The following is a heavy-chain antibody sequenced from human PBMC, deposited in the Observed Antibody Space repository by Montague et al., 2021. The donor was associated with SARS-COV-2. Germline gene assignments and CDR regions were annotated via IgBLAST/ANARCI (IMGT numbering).Heavy chain of an antibody. Sequence: PPLVKPTQTLTLTCTFSGFSLTTRGVGVGWIRQPPGKALEWLALIYWDDAKHYSPSLKSRLTITKDTSKNHVVLTMTNMDPVDTATYYCAHKLYGINRRWFDPWGQGTMVTVSS. V-gene: IGHV2-5*02. CDR3: AHKLYGINRRWFDP. CDR2: IYWDDAK. CDR1: GFSLTTRGVG. D-gene: IGHD1-14*01. J-gene: IGHJ5*02.